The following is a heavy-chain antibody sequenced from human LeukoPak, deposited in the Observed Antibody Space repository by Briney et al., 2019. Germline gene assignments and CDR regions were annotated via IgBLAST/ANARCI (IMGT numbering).Heavy chain of an antibody. Sequence: PSETLSLTCTVSGGSISSSSYYWGWIRQPAGKGLEWIGRIYTSGSTNYNPSLKSRVTISVDTSKNQFSLKLSSVTAADTAVYYCARFAKTIYGDYIDYWGQGTLVTVSS. D-gene: IGHD4-17*01. CDR3: ARFAKTIYGDYIDY. CDR2: IYTSGST. J-gene: IGHJ4*02. V-gene: IGHV4-61*02. CDR1: GGSISSSSYY.